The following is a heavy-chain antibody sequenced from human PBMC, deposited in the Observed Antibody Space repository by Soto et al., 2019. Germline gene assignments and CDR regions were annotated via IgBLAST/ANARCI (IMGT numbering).Heavy chain of an antibody. J-gene: IGHJ4*02. D-gene: IGHD6-19*01. Sequence: GGSLRLSCAASGFTFSSYAMSWVRQAPGKGLEWVSAISGSGGSTYYADSVKCRFTISRDNSKNSLYLQMNSLSAEDTAVYYCAKGGDKHWLAKYFDYWGQGTLVTVSS. CDR3: AKGGDKHWLAKYFDY. V-gene: IGHV3-23*01. CDR1: GFTFSSYA. CDR2: ISGSGGST.